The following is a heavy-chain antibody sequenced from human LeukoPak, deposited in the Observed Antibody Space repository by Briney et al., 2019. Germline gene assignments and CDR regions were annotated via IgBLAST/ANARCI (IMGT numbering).Heavy chain of an antibody. J-gene: IGHJ5*02. Sequence: GASVKVSSKASGFTFIYYYIHWVQQAPGKGRKGMGRVNPEDGERTYAEKFQGRVTITADTSTDTAYMELSGLRSEDTAAYYCATEGDCTGISCYRSWGQGTLVTVSS. V-gene: IGHV1-69-2*01. D-gene: IGHD2-2*01. CDR1: GFTFIYYY. CDR2: VNPEDGER. CDR3: ATEGDCTGISCYRS.